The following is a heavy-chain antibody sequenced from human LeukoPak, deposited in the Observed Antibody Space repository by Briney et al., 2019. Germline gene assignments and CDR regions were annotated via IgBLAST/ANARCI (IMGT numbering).Heavy chain of an antibody. CDR2: ISAYNGNT. V-gene: IGHV1-18*01. CDR3: ARVGGYYDILTGDNWFDP. Sequence: ASVKVSCKASGYTFTSYGISWVRQAPGQGLEWMGWISAYNGNTNYAQKLQGRVTMTTDTSTSTAYMELRSLRSDDTAVYYCARVGGYYDILTGDNWFDPWGQGTLVTVSS. D-gene: IGHD3-9*01. J-gene: IGHJ5*02. CDR1: GYTFTSYG.